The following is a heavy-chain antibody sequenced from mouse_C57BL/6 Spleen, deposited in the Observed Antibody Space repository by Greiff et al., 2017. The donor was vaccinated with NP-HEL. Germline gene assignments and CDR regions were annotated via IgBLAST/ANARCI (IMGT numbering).Heavy chain of an antibody. Sequence: QVQLQQSGPELVKPGASVKISCKASGYAFSSSWMNWVKQRPGKGLEWIGRIYPGDGDSNYNGKFKGKATLTADKSSSTAYMQLSSLTSEDSAVYFCAREDGNGAMDYWGQGTSVTVSS. CDR1: GYAFSSSW. CDR3: AREDGNGAMDY. V-gene: IGHV1-82*01. D-gene: IGHD2-1*01. J-gene: IGHJ4*01. CDR2: IYPGDGDS.